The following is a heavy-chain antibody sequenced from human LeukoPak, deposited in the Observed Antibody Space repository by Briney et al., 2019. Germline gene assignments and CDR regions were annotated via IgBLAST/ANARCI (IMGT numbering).Heavy chain of an antibody. CDR2: ITKSGDQT. J-gene: IGHJ6*02. CDR3: ARTLVVVMYYGMDV. CDR1: GITFSNSA. D-gene: IGHD3-22*01. Sequence: GGSLRLSCVPSGITFSNSALSWVRQAPGKGLEWVSTITKSGDQTHYADSVKGRFTISRDNSKNTLYLQMNSLRAEDTAVYYCARTLVVVMYYGMDVWGQGTTVTVSS. V-gene: IGHV3-23*01.